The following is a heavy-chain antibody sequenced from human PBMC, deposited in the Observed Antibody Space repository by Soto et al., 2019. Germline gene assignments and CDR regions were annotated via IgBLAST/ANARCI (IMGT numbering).Heavy chain of an antibody. CDR1: GYTFASYY. V-gene: IGHV1-46*03. D-gene: IGHD3-9*01. CDR3: ARGYYDILTGYSPYYYYYMDV. CDR2: INPSGGST. Sequence: ALGQVSCNSSGYTFASYYMHWVRQAPGGGLEWMGIINPSGGSTSYAQKFEGRVTMTRDTSPSTVYMELSSLRSEDTAVYYCARGYYDILTGYSPYYYYYMDVWCKGTTVTVS. J-gene: IGHJ6*03.